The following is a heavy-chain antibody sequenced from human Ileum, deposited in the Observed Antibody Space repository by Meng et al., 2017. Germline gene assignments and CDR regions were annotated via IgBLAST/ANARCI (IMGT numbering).Heavy chain of an antibody. D-gene: IGHD3-22*01. CDR3: ATSNDRDVYYLGY. J-gene: IGHJ4*02. Sequence: VHMHAPPPRLVKPPATLSIPCAASGTWWSWVRQPPGKGLELIGEIFQSGRTNYNPSLKSRVTISIDKSKSQISLQLSAVTAADTAVYSCATSNDRDVYYLGYWGQGTLVTVSS. CDR2: IFQSGRT. CDR1: GTW. V-gene: IGHV4-4*01.